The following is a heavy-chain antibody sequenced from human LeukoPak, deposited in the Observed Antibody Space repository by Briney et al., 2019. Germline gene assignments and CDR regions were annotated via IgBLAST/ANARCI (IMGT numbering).Heavy chain of an antibody. Sequence: EASVKVSCKASGYTFTSYGISWVRQAPGQGLEWMGWISAYNGNTNYAQKLQGRVTMTTDTSTSTAYMELRSLRYDDTAVYYCARGYDILTGYYSFDYWGQGTLVTVSS. CDR2: ISAYNGNT. CDR3: ARGYDILTGYYSFDY. V-gene: IGHV1-18*01. CDR1: GYTFTSYG. D-gene: IGHD3-9*01. J-gene: IGHJ4*02.